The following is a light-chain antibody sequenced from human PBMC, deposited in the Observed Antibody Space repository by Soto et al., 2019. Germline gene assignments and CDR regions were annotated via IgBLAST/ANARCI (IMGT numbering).Light chain of an antibody. J-gene: IGKJ2*01. CDR1: QSVSSY. CDR2: DAS. V-gene: IGKV3-11*01. Sequence: EIVLTQSPATLSLSTGERATLSCRASQSVSSYLAWYQQKPGQAPRLLIYDASNRATGIPARFSGSGSGTDFPLSVRCLEPEDFAVYYCQQRSNWPPYTFGQGTKLEI. CDR3: QQRSNWPPYT.